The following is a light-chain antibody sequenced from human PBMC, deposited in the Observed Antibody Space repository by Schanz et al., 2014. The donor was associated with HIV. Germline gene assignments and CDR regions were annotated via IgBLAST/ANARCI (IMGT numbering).Light chain of an antibody. Sequence: EIQMTQSPSPLSASVGDRVTITCQASQDISNYLNWYQQKPGKAPKLLIYDASTLQSGVPSRFSGSGSGTEFTLTISSLQPEDFATYYCHQYTSFSQTFGQGTNVDVK. CDR1: QDISNY. V-gene: IGKV1-33*01. CDR2: DAS. CDR3: HQYTSFSQT. J-gene: IGKJ1*01.